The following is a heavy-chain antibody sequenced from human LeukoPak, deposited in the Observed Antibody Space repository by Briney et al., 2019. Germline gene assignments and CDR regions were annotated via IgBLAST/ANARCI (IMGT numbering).Heavy chain of an antibody. CDR2: IYYSGST. D-gene: IGHD1/OR15-1a*01. CDR1: GGSISSYY. V-gene: IGHV4-59*01. CDR3: ARVDQQMNFDY. J-gene: IGHJ4*02. Sequence: PSETLSLTCTVSGGSISSYYWSWLRQPPGKGLEWIGYIYYSGSTNYNPSLKSRVTISVDTSKNQFSLKLSSVTAADTAVYYCARVDQQMNFDYWGQGTLVTVSS.